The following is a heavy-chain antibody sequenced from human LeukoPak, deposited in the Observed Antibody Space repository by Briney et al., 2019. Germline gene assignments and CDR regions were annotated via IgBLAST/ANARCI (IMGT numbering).Heavy chain of an antibody. CDR1: GFTFSNYW. V-gene: IGHV3-7*03. J-gene: IGHJ4*01. D-gene: IGHD3-10*01. CDR3: AKGEYYYGSGSYYLDY. Sequence: SGGSLRLSCAASGFTFSNYWMSWVRQAPGKGLEWVANIKQDGSEQYYVDSVKGRLTISRDNAKNSLYLQMNSLRAEDTAVYYCAKGEYYYGSGSYYLDYWGQGTLVTVSS. CDR2: IKQDGSEQ.